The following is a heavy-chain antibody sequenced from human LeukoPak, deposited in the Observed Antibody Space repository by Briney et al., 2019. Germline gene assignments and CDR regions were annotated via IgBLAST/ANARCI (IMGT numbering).Heavy chain of an antibody. Sequence: GGSLRLSCAASGFTFSSYAMSWVRQAPGKGLEWVSTINVFRVTTYYADSVKGRFTISRDNSKNTLYLQMNRLRVEDTAVYYCAKGYSSLPDWGQGTLVTVSS. D-gene: IGHD6-13*01. CDR1: GFTFSSYA. CDR2: INVFRVTT. J-gene: IGHJ4*02. V-gene: IGHV3-23*01. CDR3: AKGYSSLPD.